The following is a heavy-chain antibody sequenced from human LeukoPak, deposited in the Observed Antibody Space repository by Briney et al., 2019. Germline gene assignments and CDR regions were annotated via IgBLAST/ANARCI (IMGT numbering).Heavy chain of an antibody. Sequence: PSETLSLTCTVSGGSISSYYWSWIRQPPGKGLEWIGYIYYSGSTNYNPSLKSRVTISVDTSKNQFSLRLSSVTAADTAVYYCARYVWGSYPTFEDYWGQGTLVTVSS. CDR1: GGSISSYY. D-gene: IGHD3-16*02. CDR3: ARYVWGSYPTFEDY. CDR2: IYYSGST. V-gene: IGHV4-59*01. J-gene: IGHJ4*02.